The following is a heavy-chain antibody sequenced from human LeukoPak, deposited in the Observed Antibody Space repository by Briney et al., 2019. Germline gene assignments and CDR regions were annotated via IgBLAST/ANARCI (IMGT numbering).Heavy chain of an antibody. CDR1: GYTFTGYY. D-gene: IGHD3-22*01. CDR2: INPNSGGT. J-gene: IGHJ6*02. CDR3: ARVPPHYYDSSGYWGVFLGGYYYYYGMDV. Sequence: ASVKVSCKASGYTFTGYYMHWVRQAPGQGLEWMGRINPNSGGTNYAQKFQGRVTMTRDTSISTAYMELSRLRSDDTAVYYCARVPPHYYDSSGYWGVFLGGYYYYYGMDVWGQGTTVTVSS. V-gene: IGHV1-2*06.